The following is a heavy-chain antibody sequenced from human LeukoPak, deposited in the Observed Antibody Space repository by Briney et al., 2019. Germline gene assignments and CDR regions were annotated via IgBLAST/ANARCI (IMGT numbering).Heavy chain of an antibody. Sequence: GGSLRLSCAASGFTFSSYGMSWVRQAPGKGLEWVSSISSSSSYIYYADSVKGRFTISRDNAKNSLYLQMNSLRAEDTAVYYCARDRVLGGVVTTDFDYWGQGTLVTVSS. D-gene: IGHD2-21*02. CDR2: ISSSSSYI. J-gene: IGHJ4*02. V-gene: IGHV3-21*01. CDR3: ARDRVLGGVVTTDFDY. CDR1: GFTFSSYG.